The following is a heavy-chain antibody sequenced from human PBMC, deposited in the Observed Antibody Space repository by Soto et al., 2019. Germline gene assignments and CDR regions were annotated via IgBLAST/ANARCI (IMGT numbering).Heavy chain of an antibody. V-gene: IGHV4-59*12. CDR2: IYYSGST. D-gene: IGHD1-7*01. CDR1: GGSISSYY. J-gene: IGHJ6*03. Sequence: PSETLSLTCTVSGGSISSYYRSWIRQPPGKGLEWIGYIYYSGSTNYNPSLKSRVTISVDTSKNQFSLQLNSVTPEDTAVYYCARGGVLEQTGTTSANDYYYYMDVWGKGTTVTVSS. CDR3: ARGGVLEQTGTTSANDYYYYMDV.